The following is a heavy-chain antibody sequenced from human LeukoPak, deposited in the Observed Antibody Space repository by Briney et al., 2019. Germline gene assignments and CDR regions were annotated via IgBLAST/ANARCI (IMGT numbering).Heavy chain of an antibody. CDR1: ALSFTNTL. CDR2: FITKSDGGTI. CDR3: TKRYYYGSRSLDY. J-gene: IGHJ4*02. Sequence: PGRSLSPPRATSALSFTNTLLSWVRQAVRKGLAWVGRFITKSDGGTIEYASPVKGRLTLSPDDSQDPLYLQMNSLITEGTAIYLCTKRYYYGSRSLDYRRQGTLVSVPS. D-gene: IGHD3-10*01. V-gene: IGHV3-15*01.